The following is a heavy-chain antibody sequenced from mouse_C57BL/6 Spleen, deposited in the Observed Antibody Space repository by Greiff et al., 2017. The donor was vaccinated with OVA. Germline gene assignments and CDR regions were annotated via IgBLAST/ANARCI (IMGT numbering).Heavy chain of an antibody. D-gene: IGHD1-1*01. V-gene: IGHV1-64*01. J-gene: IGHJ3*01. Sequence: QVQLQQPGAELVKPGASVKLSCKASGYTFTSYWMHWVKQRPGQGLEWIGLIHPNSGSTTYNEKFKGKATLTVDKSSSTAYMQLSSLTSEDSAVYSRARDGSGPFADWDQGTLVTVSA. CDR1: GYTFTSYW. CDR2: IHPNSGST. CDR3: ARDGSGPFAD.